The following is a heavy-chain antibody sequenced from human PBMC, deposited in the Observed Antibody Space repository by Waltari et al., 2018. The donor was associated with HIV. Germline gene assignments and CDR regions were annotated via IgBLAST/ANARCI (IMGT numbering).Heavy chain of an antibody. CDR3: ARLRFHSLYYFDS. V-gene: IGHV4-39*01. D-gene: IGHD3-16*01. CDR1: GASISSSSYY. J-gene: IGHJ4*02. Sequence: QLHLQESGPGLVKPSETLSLTCSVSGASISSSSYYWAWIRQPPGKGLEWIGAFYYSGTAYYNPSVKSGVSASLDASKNELSLKLTSVTATDTALYYCARLRFHSLYYFDSWRPGILVTVSS. CDR2: FYYSGTA.